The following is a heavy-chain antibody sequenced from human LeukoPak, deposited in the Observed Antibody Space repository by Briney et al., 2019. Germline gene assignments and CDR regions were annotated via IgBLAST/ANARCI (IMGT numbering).Heavy chain of an antibody. CDR2: INHSGST. Sequence: SETLSRTCAVYGGYFRGYYWSWMRQPPGKGLEWIGEINHSGSTNYNLSLKSRVTISVDTSKNQFSLKLSSVTAGDTAVYYCARGPLDTYYYGSGSLWSFNYWGQRTLVSVSS. J-gene: IGHJ4*02. V-gene: IGHV4-34*01. D-gene: IGHD3-10*01. CDR1: GGYFRGYY. CDR3: ARGPLDTYYYGSGSLWSFNY.